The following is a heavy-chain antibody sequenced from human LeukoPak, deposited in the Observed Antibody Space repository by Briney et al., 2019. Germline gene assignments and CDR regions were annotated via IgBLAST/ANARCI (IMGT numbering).Heavy chain of an antibody. Sequence: SETLSLTCTVSGGSIRSGGYYWSWVRQHPGKGLEWIAYIYYSGSTHYNPSLKSRVSISVDTSKNQFSLKLNSVTAADTAVYYCASYGSGSYRFDPWGQGTLVTVSS. CDR2: IYYSGST. D-gene: IGHD3-10*01. J-gene: IGHJ5*02. V-gene: IGHV4-31*03. CDR3: ASYGSGSYRFDP. CDR1: GGSIRSGGYY.